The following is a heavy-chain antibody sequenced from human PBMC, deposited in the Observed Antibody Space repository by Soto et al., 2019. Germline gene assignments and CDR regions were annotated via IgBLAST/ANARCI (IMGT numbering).Heavy chain of an antibody. J-gene: IGHJ6*02. CDR3: ATARRLPEYYYYYGMDV. Sequence: GASVKVSCKVSGYTLTELSMHWVRQAPGKGFEWMGGFDPEDGETIYAQKFQGRVTMTEDTSTDTAYMELSSLRSEDTAVYYCATARRLPEYYYYYGMDVWGQGTTVTVSS. CDR1: GYTLTELS. CDR2: FDPEDGET. D-gene: IGHD2-15*01. V-gene: IGHV1-24*01.